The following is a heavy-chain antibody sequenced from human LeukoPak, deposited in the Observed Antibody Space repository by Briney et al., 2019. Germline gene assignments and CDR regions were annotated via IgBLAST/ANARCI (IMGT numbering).Heavy chain of an antibody. D-gene: IGHD5-12*01. J-gene: IGHJ5*01. CDR2: FYYSGST. Sequence: AETLTLTCTVSGGSISRCSYLWGRVPQPPGKGLEWIGSFYYSGSTSSSPSLKSRVTISADTSKNQFSLILSSVTAAHPAVYYGGRRESGGYSGYIDSWGQGTPVTVSS. CDR3: GRRESGGYSGYIDS. V-gene: IGHV4-39*01. CDR1: GGSISRCSYL.